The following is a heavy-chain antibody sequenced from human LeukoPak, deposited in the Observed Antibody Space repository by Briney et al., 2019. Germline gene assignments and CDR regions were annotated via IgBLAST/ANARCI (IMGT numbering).Heavy chain of an antibody. V-gene: IGHV1-46*01. CDR2: INASGGST. CDR3: ATDGRIAVAGRTLAYGMDV. J-gene: IGHJ6*04. Sequence: ASVKVSCKASGYTFTSYYMHWVRQAPGQGLEWMGIINASGGSTSYAQKFQGRVTMTRDTSTSTVYMELSSLRSEDTAVYYCATDGRIAVAGRTLAYGMDVWGKGTTVTVSS. D-gene: IGHD6-19*01. CDR1: GYTFTSYY.